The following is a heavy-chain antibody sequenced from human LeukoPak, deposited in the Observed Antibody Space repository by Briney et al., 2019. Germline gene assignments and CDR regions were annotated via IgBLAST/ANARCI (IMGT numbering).Heavy chain of an antibody. CDR1: GFTFSDYY. J-gene: IGHJ4*02. Sequence: GGSLRLSCAASGFTFSDYYMSWIRQAPGKGLEWVSYISSSSSYTNYADSVKGRFTISRDNAKNSLYLQMNSLRAEDTAVYYCARYEAVGYSSGWSPSYFDYWGQGTLVTLSS. CDR2: ISSSSSYT. D-gene: IGHD6-19*01. V-gene: IGHV3-11*03. CDR3: ARYEAVGYSSGWSPSYFDY.